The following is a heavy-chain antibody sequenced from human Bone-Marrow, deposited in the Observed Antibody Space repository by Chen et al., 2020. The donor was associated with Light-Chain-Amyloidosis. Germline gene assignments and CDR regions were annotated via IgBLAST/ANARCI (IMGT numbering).Heavy chain of an antibody. V-gene: IGHV3-9*01. Sequence: LVESGGGLVQPGRSLRLSCAASGFTFDDYAMHWVRQAPGKGLEWVSGISWNSGSIGYADSVKGRFTISRDNAKNSLYLQMNSLRAEDTALYYCAKSSYSSRFFLDAFDIWGQGTMVTVSS. D-gene: IGHD6-13*01. CDR2: ISWNSGSI. J-gene: IGHJ3*02. CDR3: AKSSYSSRFFLDAFDI. CDR1: GFTFDDYA.